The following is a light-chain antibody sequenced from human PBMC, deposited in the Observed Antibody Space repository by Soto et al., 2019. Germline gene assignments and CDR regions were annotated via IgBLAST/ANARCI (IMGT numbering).Light chain of an antibody. V-gene: IGKV3-20*01. CDR3: QQYTTSPFT. CDR2: GAS. J-gene: IGKJ3*01. CDR1: QSVGSNY. Sequence: EIVLTQSPGTLSLSPGERATPYCRASQSVGSNYLAWYQQKPGQAPRVLIYGASSRATGIPDRFSGSGSGADFTLTISRLEPEDFAVYYCQQYTTSPFTFGPGTKVDI.